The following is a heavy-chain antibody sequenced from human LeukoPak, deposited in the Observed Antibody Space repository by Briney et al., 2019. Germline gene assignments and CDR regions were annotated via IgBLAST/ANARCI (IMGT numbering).Heavy chain of an antibody. CDR1: GYTFTGNG. J-gene: IGHJ6*02. Sequence: ASVKVSCKASGYTFTGNGISWVRQAPGQGLEWMGWISGYNGNTEYARMLQGRVTMTTDTSTSTVYMELSSLRSEDTAVYYCAREISGTYDSSGYYGYGMDVWGQGTTVTVSS. CDR2: ISGYNGNT. D-gene: IGHD3-22*01. V-gene: IGHV1-18*01. CDR3: AREISGTYDSSGYYGYGMDV.